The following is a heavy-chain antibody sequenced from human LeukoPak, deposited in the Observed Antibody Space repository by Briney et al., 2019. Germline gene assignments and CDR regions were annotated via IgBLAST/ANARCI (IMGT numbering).Heavy chain of an antibody. V-gene: IGHV3-9*01. J-gene: IGHJ5*02. CDR3: AKDRYSSSFNWFDP. CDR2: ISWNSGSI. Sequence: SGRSLRLSCATSGFTFDDYAMPWVRQAPGKGLEWVSGISWNSGSIGDADSVKGRFTISRDNAKNSLYLQMNSLRAEDTALYYCAKDRYSSSFNWFDPWGQGTLVTVSS. D-gene: IGHD6-13*01. CDR1: GFTFDDYA.